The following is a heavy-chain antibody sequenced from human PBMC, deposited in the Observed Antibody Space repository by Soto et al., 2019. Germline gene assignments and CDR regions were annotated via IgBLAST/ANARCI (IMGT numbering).Heavy chain of an antibody. CDR3: ARIRLVTVGMYYYGMDV. V-gene: IGHV2-70*01. Sequence: SGPTLVNPTQTLTLTCTFSGFSLSTSGMCVSWIRQPPGKALEWLALIDWDDDKYYSTSLKTRLTISKDTSKNQVVLTMTNMDPVDTATYYCARIRLVTVGMYYYGMDVWGQGTTVTVSS. CDR1: GFSLSTSGMC. CDR2: IDWDDDK. J-gene: IGHJ6*02. D-gene: IGHD4-4*01.